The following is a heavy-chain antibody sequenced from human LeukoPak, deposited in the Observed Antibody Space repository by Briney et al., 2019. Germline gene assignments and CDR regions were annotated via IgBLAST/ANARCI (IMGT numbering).Heavy chain of an antibody. D-gene: IGHD4-17*01. Sequence: ASVKVSCKASGYTFTTYDFSRVRQAPGQGLQWMGWISAYNGNTNYAQNLQGRVTMTTDTSTSTAYMELRSLRSDDTAVYYCARGNDYGDYYFDYWGQGTLVTVSS. CDR1: GYTFTTYD. CDR2: ISAYNGNT. V-gene: IGHV1-18*01. CDR3: ARGNDYGDYYFDY. J-gene: IGHJ4*02.